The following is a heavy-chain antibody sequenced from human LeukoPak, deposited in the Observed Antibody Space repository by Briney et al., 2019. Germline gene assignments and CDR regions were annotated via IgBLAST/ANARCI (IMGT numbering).Heavy chain of an antibody. J-gene: IGHJ4*02. CDR2: ISSSSGTI. D-gene: IGHD3-22*01. V-gene: IGHV3-48*01. CDR1: GFTFSSYG. Sequence: GGSLRLSCAASGFTFSSYGMNWVRQAPGKGLEWVSYISSSSGTIYYADSVKGRFTISRDNAKNSLYLQMNSLKTEDSAVYYCTTLNYYGSSGYYPTHDYWGQGALVTVSS. CDR3: TTLNYYGSSGYYPTHDY.